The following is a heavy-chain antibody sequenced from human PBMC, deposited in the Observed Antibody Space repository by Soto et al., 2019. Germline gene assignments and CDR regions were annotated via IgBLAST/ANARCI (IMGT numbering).Heavy chain of an antibody. J-gene: IGHJ4*02. V-gene: IGHV1-46*03. CDR2: INPSGGST. D-gene: IGHD3-10*01. Sequence: ASVKVSCKASGYTFTSYYMHWVRQAPGQGLEWMGIINPSGGSTSYAQKFQGRVTMTRDTSTSTVYMELSSLRSEDTAVYYCARDRYYGSGSYYNVGSGGHFDHWGQG. CDR1: GYTFTSYY. CDR3: ARDRYYGSGSYYNVGSGGHFDH.